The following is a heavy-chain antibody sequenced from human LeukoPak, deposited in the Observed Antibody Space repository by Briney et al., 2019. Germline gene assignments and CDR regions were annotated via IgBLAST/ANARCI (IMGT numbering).Heavy chain of an antibody. J-gene: IGHJ4*02. CDR3: ASHPAGDLSGSYYSY. Sequence: ASVKVSCKASGYTFTSYYMHWVRQAPGEGLEWMGIINPSGGSTSYAQKFQGRVTMTRDTSISTAYMELSRLRSDDTAVYYCASHPAGDLSGSYYSYWGQGTLVTVSS. V-gene: IGHV1-46*01. CDR1: GYTFTSYY. CDR2: INPSGGST. D-gene: IGHD3-10*01.